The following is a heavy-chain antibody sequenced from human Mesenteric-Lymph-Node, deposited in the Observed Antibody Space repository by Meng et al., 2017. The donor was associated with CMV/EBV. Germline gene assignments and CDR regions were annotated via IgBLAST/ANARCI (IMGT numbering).Heavy chain of an antibody. CDR2: FYPGDYPGDSQS. Sequence: GESLKISCKGSGYNFASFWIGWVRQMPGKGLEWMGLFYPGDYPGDSQSRYSPSFQGQVTISVDRSITTAYLQWNTLKASDTAMYYCARERKRYCDSTSCYGFGAFDIWGQGTMVTVSS. D-gene: IGHD2/OR15-2a*01. J-gene: IGHJ3*02. CDR1: GYNFASFW. CDR3: ARERKRYCDSTSCYGFGAFDI. V-gene: IGHV5-51*01.